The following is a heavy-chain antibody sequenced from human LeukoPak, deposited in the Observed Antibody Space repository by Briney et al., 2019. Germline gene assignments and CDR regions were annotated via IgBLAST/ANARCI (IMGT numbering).Heavy chain of an antibody. CDR1: GFTFSSHG. Sequence: GGSLRLSCAASGFTFSSHGIHWVRQAPGKGLEWVAVISYDGSNKNYADSVKGRFTISRDNSKNTVYLQTNSLRAEDTAVYYCARDISGSYSFDYWGQGTLVTISS. CDR2: ISYDGSNK. CDR3: ARDISGSYSFDY. J-gene: IGHJ4*02. V-gene: IGHV3-30-3*01. D-gene: IGHD1-26*01.